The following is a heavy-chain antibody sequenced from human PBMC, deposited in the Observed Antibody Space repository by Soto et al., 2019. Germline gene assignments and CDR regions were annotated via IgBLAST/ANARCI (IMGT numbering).Heavy chain of an antibody. CDR3: ARVGCSGGSCYSVWFDP. V-gene: IGHV1-69*12. CDR1: GGTFSSYA. D-gene: IGHD2-15*01. Sequence: QVQLVQSGAEVKKPGSSVKVSCKASGGTFSSYAISWVRQAPGQGLEWMGGIIPIFGTANYAQKFQGRVTITADESTSTAYMELSSLRSEDTAVYYCARVGCSGGSCYSVWFDPWGQETLVTVSS. CDR2: IIPIFGTA. J-gene: IGHJ5*02.